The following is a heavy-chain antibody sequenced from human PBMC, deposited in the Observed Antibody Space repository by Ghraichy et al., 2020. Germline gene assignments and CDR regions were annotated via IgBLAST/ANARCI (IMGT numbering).Heavy chain of an antibody. CDR2: FYSSGGT. CDR3: ASDMRIRGSINSGAFDI. J-gene: IGHJ3*02. D-gene: IGHD3-10*01. Sequence: SETLSLTCAVSGVPINSHRVGYSWNWIRPTPGKGLDWYVYFYSSGGTYSNPSLESRITMSVDTSKSPFSLELRSVTAADTAVYYCASDMRIRGSINSGAFDIWGQGTLVTVSS. V-gene: IGHV4-30-4*07. CDR1: GVPINSHRVGYS.